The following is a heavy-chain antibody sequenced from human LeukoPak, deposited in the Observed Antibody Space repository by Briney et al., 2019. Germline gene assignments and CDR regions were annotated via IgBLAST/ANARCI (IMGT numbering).Heavy chain of an antibody. CDR2: IRSKANSYAT. V-gene: IGHV3-73*01. D-gene: IGHD6-13*01. CDR1: GFTFSGST. Sequence: GGSLRLSCAASGFTFSGSTMHWVRQASGKGLEWVGHIRSKANSYATAYAASVKGKFTISRDDSKNTACLQMNSLKTEDTAVYYCTRPGDGIAADYWGQGTLVTVSS. J-gene: IGHJ4*02. CDR3: TRPGDGIAADY.